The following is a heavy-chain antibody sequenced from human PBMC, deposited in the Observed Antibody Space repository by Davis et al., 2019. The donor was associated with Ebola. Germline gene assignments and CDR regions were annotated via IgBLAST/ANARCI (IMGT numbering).Heavy chain of an antibody. Sequence: MPSETLSLTCTVSGGSISSYYWGWIRQPPGKGLEWIGSIYYSGSTYYNPSLKSRVTISVDTSKNQFSLKLTSVTAADTAVYYCARQEAMEYYFDYWGQGILVTVSS. V-gene: IGHV4-39*01. D-gene: IGHD5-18*01. CDR1: GGSISSYY. J-gene: IGHJ4*02. CDR3: ARQEAMEYYFDY. CDR2: IYYSGST.